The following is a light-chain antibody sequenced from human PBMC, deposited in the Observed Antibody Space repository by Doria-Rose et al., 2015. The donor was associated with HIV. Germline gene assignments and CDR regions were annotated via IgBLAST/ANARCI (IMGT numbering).Light chain of an antibody. Sequence: AIRMTQSPSSLSASTGDRVTITCRASQDISKYLAWYQQKPGKAPKLLIYAASTLQSGVPSRFSGSGSGTDFTLTISYLQSEDFATYYCQQYYSYPPTFGQGTKVEVK. CDR1: QDISKY. CDR3: QQYYSYPPT. J-gene: IGKJ1*01. CDR2: AAS. V-gene: IGKV1-8*01.